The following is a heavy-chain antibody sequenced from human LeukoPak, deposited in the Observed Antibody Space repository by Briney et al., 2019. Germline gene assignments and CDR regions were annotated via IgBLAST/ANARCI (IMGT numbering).Heavy chain of an antibody. CDR2: IKQDGSEK. Sequence: GSLRLSCAASGFTFSNYWMSWVRQAPGKGLEWVANIKQDGSEKYYVDSVKGRFTVSRDNAKNSLSLQMNSLRAEDTAVYYCAKDQELWGYYYMDVWGKGTTVTVSS. D-gene: IGHD6-13*01. CDR1: GFTFSNYW. CDR3: AKDQELWGYYYMDV. V-gene: IGHV3-7*01. J-gene: IGHJ6*03.